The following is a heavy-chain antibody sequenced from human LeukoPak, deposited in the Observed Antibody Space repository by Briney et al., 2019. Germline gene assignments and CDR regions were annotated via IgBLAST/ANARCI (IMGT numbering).Heavy chain of an antibody. D-gene: IGHD3-22*01. CDR2: ISSDSDTV. CDR1: GFTFNYYS. Sequence: PGGSLRLSCAASGFTFNYYSMNWVRQAPGKGLEWVSYISSDSDTVFYADSVMGRFTISRDNGQNSLYLQMNSLRAEDTAVYYCARGQGTTYYYDSSGYYPFDYWGQGTLVTVSS. V-gene: IGHV3-48*01. J-gene: IGHJ4*02. CDR3: ARGQGTTYYYDSSGYYPFDY.